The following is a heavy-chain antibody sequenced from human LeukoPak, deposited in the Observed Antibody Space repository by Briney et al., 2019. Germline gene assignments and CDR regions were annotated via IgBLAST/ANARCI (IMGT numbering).Heavy chain of an antibody. D-gene: IGHD3-9*01. J-gene: IGHJ4*02. CDR3: AKHRYYDILTGYYYFDY. V-gene: IGHV3-33*06. CDR1: GFTFSSYG. CDR2: IWYDGSNK. Sequence: GGSLRLSCAASGFTFSSYGMHWVRQAPGKGLEWVAVIWYDGSNKYYADSVKGRFTISRDNSKNTLYLQMNSLRAEDTAVYYCAKHRYYDILTGYYYFDYWGQGTLVTVSS.